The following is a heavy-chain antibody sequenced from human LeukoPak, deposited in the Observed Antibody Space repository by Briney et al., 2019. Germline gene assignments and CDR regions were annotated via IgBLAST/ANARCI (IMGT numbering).Heavy chain of an antibody. D-gene: IGHD4-17*01. CDR2: IWYDGNNK. J-gene: IGHJ4*02. Sequence: GGSLRLSCAASGFTFSSYGMHWVRQAPGKGLEWVAVIWYDGNNKYYADSVKGRFTISRDNSKNTLYLQMNSLRAEDTAVYYCARVDYGDYGFDYWGQGTLVTVSS. V-gene: IGHV3-33*01. CDR3: ARVDYGDYGFDY. CDR1: GFTFSSYG.